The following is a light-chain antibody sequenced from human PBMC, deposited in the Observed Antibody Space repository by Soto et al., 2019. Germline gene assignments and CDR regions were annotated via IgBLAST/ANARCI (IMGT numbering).Light chain of an antibody. Sequence: DIQMTQSPPSLSASVGDRVTISCQASQGISNDLTWYQQKPGKAPKLLIYGASDLERGVPPRFSGSGSRTDFTLTTSNLQPEDVATYYCQQYHSLPQITFGGGTKVEI. J-gene: IGKJ4*01. CDR1: QGISND. CDR3: QQYHSLPQIT. V-gene: IGKV1-33*01. CDR2: GAS.